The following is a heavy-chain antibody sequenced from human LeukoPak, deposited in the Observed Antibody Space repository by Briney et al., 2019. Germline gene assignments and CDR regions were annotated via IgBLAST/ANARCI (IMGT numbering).Heavy chain of an antibody. CDR1: GFTFSDYY. CDR3: ARKYSSSWYIFDY. V-gene: IGHV3-11*04. Sequence: GGSLRLSYAASGFTFSDYYMSWIRQAPGKGLGWVSYISSSGSTIHYADSVKGRVTISRDNAKNSLYLQMNSLRAEDTAVYYCARKYSSSWYIFDYWGQGTLVTVSS. D-gene: IGHD6-13*01. CDR2: ISSSGSTI. J-gene: IGHJ4*02.